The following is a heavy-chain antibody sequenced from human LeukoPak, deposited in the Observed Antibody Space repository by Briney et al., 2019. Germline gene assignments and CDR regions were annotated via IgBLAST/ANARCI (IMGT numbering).Heavy chain of an antibody. D-gene: IGHD5-24*01. CDR3: ARDRGRWLQLPGAFDI. J-gene: IGHJ3*02. Sequence: ASVKVSCKASGYTFTSYGISWVRQAPGQGLEWMGWISAYNGNTNYAQKLQGRVTMTTDTSTSTAYMELRSLRSDDTAVYYCARDRGRWLQLPGAFDIWGQGTMVTVSS. CDR1: GYTFTSYG. CDR2: ISAYNGNT. V-gene: IGHV1-18*01.